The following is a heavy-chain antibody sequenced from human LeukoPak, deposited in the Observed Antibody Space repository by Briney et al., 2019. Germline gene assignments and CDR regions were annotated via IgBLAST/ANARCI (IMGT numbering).Heavy chain of an antibody. CDR2: INWNGGST. V-gene: IGHV3-20*01. CDR1: GFTFDDYG. D-gene: IGHD1-7*01. CDR3: ARGSNWNYYYFDY. Sequence: GGSLRLSCATSGFTFDDYGMSWVRQAPGKGLEWVSGINWNGGSTGYADSVKGRFTISRDNAKNSLYLQMNSLRAEDTALYHCARGSNWNYYYFDYWGQGTLVTVSS. J-gene: IGHJ4*02.